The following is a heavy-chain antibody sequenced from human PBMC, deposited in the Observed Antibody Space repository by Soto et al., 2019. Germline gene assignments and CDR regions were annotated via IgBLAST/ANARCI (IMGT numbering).Heavy chain of an antibody. CDR2: ISAYNGNT. V-gene: IGHV1-18*01. D-gene: IGHD3-22*01. CDR3: ARASDYYASSGYYYREYFQH. Sequence: QVQLVQSGAEVKKPGASVKVSCKASGYTFTSYGISWVRQAPGQGLEWMGWISAYNGNTNYAQQLQGRVTMTTDTSTSTAYMEVRSLRSDDTAVYYCARASDYYASSGYYYREYFQHWGQGTLVTVSS. J-gene: IGHJ1*01. CDR1: GYTFTSYG.